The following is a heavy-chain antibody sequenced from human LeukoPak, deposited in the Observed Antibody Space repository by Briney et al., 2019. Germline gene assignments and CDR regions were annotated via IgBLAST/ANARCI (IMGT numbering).Heavy chain of an antibody. V-gene: IGHV3-23*01. D-gene: IGHD2/OR15-2a*01. J-gene: IGHJ5*02. Sequence: GGSLRLSCAASGFTFSSYAMSWVRQAPGKGLEWVSAISGSGGSTYYADSVKGRFTISRDNAKNSLSLQMDSLRVEDTAVYYCSSQPAVIDLDLWGQGTLVTVSS. CDR2: ISGSGGST. CDR1: GFTFSSYA. CDR3: SSQPAVIDLDL.